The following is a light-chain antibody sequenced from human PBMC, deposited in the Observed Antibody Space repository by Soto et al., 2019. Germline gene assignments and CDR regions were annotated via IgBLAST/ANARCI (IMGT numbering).Light chain of an antibody. CDR1: HDISTY. J-gene: IGKJ1*01. Sequence: DIQLTQSPSLLSASVGDIVTITCRASHDISTYLAWYQQKPGKAPKLMIYEASTLQSGVPSRFSGSGSGTEFILTISSPQPDDFATYYCQQYNNYPLTFGQGTKVDIK. V-gene: IGKV1-9*01. CDR3: QQYNNYPLT. CDR2: EAS.